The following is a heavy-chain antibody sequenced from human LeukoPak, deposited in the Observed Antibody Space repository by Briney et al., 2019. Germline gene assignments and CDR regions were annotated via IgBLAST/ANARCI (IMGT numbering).Heavy chain of an antibody. CDR1: GFTVSSNY. V-gene: IGHV3-53*01. D-gene: IGHD3-22*01. CDR2: IYSGGST. CDR3: AKDHRYDSSGPYYFDY. J-gene: IGHJ4*02. Sequence: GGSLRLSCAASGFTVSSNYMSWVPQAPGKGLEWVSVIYSGGSTYYADSVKGRFTISRDNSKNTLYLQMNSLRAEDTAVYYCAKDHRYDSSGPYYFDYWGQGTLVTVSS.